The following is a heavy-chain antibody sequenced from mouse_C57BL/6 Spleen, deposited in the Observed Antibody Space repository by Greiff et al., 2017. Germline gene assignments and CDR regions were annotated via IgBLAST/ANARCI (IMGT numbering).Heavy chain of an antibody. CDR1: GFTFSDYG. Sequence: DVKLVESGGGLVKPGGSLKLSCAASGFTFSDYGMHWVRQAPEKGLEWVAYISSGSSTIYYADTVKGRFTSSGDNAKNTLYLQRNSLRSEGTAMYYCARAHYYGSSYWYAMDYWGQGTSVTVSS. CDR2: ISSGSSTI. CDR3: ARAHYYGSSYWYAMDY. D-gene: IGHD1-1*01. V-gene: IGHV5-17*03. J-gene: IGHJ4*01.